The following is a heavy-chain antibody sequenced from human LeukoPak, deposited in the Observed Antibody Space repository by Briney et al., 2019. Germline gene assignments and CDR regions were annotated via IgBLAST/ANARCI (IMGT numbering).Heavy chain of an antibody. Sequence: SETLSLTCTFSGGSISSSSYYWGWIRQPPGKGLEWIGGIYYSGSTYYNPSLKSRVTISVDTSKNQFSLKLSSVTAADTAVYYCARDWRGFDYWGQGTLVTVSS. CDR3: ARDWRGFDY. CDR2: IYYSGST. V-gene: IGHV4-39*07. D-gene: IGHD3-3*01. J-gene: IGHJ4*02. CDR1: GGSISSSSYY.